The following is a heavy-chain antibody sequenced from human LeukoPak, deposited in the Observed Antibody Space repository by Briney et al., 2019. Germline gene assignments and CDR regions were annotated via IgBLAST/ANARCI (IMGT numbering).Heavy chain of an antibody. Sequence: SVKVSCKASGGTFSSYAISWVRQAPGQGLEWMGRIIHILGIANYAQKFQGRVTITADKSTSTAYMELSSLRSEDTAVYYCARGERGYSYCLIDYWGQGTLVTVSS. CDR3: ARGERGYSYCLIDY. CDR2: IIHILGIA. J-gene: IGHJ4*02. V-gene: IGHV1-69*04. D-gene: IGHD5-18*01. CDR1: GGTFSSYA.